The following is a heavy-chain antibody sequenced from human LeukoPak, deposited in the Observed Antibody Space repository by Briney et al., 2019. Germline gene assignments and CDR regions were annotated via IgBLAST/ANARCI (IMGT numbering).Heavy chain of an antibody. D-gene: IGHD2-21*02. CDR1: GGSISSYY. CDR2: IYYSGST. J-gene: IGHJ2*01. V-gene: IGHV4-59*01. CDR3: ARAIVVVTNDWYFDP. Sequence: SETLSLTCTVSGGSISSYYWSWIRQPPGKGLEWIGYIYYSGSTNYNPSLKSRVTISVDTSKNQFSLKLSSVTAADTAVYYCARAIVVVTNDWYFDPWGRGTLVTVSS.